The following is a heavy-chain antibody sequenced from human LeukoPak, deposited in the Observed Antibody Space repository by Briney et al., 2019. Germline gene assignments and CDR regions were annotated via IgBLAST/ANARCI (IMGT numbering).Heavy chain of an antibody. Sequence: TGGALRLSCAASGFTFSGSAMHWVRQASGQGLEWVGRIRSKANSYATAYAASVKGRFTISRDDSKNTAYLQMNSLKTEDTAVYYCTSPETTVTTHYMDVWGKGTTVTVSS. D-gene: IGHD4-17*01. J-gene: IGHJ6*03. CDR2: IRSKANSYAT. V-gene: IGHV3-73*01. CDR1: GFTFSGSA. CDR3: TSPETTVTTHYMDV.